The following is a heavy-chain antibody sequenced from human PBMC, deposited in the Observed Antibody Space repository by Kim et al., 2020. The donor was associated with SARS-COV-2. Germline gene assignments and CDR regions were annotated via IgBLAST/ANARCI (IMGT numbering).Heavy chain of an antibody. V-gene: IGHV3-33*05. D-gene: IGHD3-10*01. Sequence: GGSLRLSCAASGFIFSDYGMHWVRQAPGKGLEWVAVISYDGSNKYYADSVKGRFTISRDNSKKTLYLQMNSLRAEDTAVYYCARNYGSGSYYTWYYYGLDVWGQGTTVTVSS. CDR2: ISYDGSNK. CDR1: GFIFSDYG. CDR3: ARNYGSGSYYTWYYYGLDV. J-gene: IGHJ6*02.